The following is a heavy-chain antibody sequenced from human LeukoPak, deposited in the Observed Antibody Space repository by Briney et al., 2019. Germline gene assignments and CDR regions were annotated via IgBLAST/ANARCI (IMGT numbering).Heavy chain of an antibody. CDR1: GFTFSTYG. CDR2: IKQDGSEK. CDR3: AKGCAGGGSCYILDY. J-gene: IGHJ4*02. V-gene: IGHV3-7*01. Sequence: GGSLRLSCAGSGFTFSTYGMHWVRQAPGKGLEWVANIKQDGSEKNYVASVKGRFTISRDNAKNSLYLQMNSLRAEDTAVYYCAKGCAGGGSCYILDYWGQGTLVTVST. D-gene: IGHD2-15*01.